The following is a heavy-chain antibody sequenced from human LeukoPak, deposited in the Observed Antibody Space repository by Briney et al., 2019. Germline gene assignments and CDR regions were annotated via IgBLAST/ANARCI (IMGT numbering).Heavy chain of an antibody. CDR3: ARDYSSSGTFFGYYYGMDV. J-gene: IGHJ6*02. V-gene: IGHV3-48*02. Sequence: PGGSLRLSCAASGFTFSSYSMNWVRQAPGKGLEWISYISGSSKIIHWAESLKGRFTISRDNAKSSLYLQMNSLRDEDTAVYYCARDYSSSGTFFGYYYGMDVWGQGTTVTVSS. CDR2: ISGSSKII. D-gene: IGHD2-2*01. CDR1: GFTFSSYS.